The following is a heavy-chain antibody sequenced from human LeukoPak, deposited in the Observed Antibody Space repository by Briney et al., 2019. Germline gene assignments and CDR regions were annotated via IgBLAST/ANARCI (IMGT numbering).Heavy chain of an antibody. J-gene: IGHJ3*02. CDR1: GYTFTSYG. V-gene: IGHV1-18*01. CDR2: ISAYNGNT. D-gene: IGHD3-10*01. CDR3: ARDSVITMVRGVIRSGAFDI. Sequence: ASVKVSCKASGYTFTSYGISWVRQAPGQGLEWMGWISAYNGNTNYAQKLQGRVTMTTDTSTSTAYMELRSLRSDDTAVYYCARDSVITMVRGVIRSGAFDIWGQGTMVTVSS.